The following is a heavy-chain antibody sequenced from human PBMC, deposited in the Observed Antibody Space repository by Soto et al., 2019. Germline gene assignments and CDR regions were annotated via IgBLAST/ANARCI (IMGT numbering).Heavy chain of an antibody. CDR1: GVSIISYY. D-gene: IGHD3-10*01. J-gene: IGHJ1*01. V-gene: IGHV4-59*08. Sequence: SETLSLTGAVSGVSIISYYWSWIRQPPGKGLEWIGYIYYSGSTNYNPSLKSRVTISVDTSKNQFSLKLNSMTAADTAVYYCFLHNHGSRSTDFVHWAKGILVSVS. CDR2: IYYSGST. CDR3: FLHNHGSRSTDFVH.